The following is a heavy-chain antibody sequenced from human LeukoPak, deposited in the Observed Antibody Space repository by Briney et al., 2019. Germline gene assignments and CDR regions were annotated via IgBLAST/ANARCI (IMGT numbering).Heavy chain of an antibody. CDR3: AREHPPTPLTTFDY. D-gene: IGHD4-17*01. CDR1: GFTFSSYW. Sequence: GGSLRLSCAASGFTFSSYWMSWVRQAPGKGLEWVANIKQDGSEKYYVDSVKGRFTISRDNAKNSLYLQMSSLRAEDTAVYYCAREHPPTPLTTFDYWGQGTLVTVSS. V-gene: IGHV3-7*01. J-gene: IGHJ4*02. CDR2: IKQDGSEK.